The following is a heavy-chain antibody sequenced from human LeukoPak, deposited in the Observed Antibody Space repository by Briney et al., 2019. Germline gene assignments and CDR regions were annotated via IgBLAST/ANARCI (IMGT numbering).Heavy chain of an antibody. V-gene: IGHV4-30-4*08. CDR3: ARGNDYGDYDYDY. CDR2: IYYSGST. J-gene: IGHJ4*02. Sequence: WVRQPPGKGLEWIGYIYYSGSTYYNPSLKSRVTISVDTSKNQFSLKLSSVTAADTAVYYCARGNDYGDYDYDYWGQGTLVTVSS. D-gene: IGHD4-17*01.